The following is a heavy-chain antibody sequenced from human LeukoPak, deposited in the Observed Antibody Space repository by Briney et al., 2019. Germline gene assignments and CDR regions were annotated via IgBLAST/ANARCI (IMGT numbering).Heavy chain of an antibody. CDR3: ARDWGHSRGSYYGLDV. J-gene: IGHJ6*02. CDR1: GGSISSYY. D-gene: IGHD6-19*01. Sequence: SETLSLTCTVSGGSISSYYWSWIQQPPGKGLEWIGYIYTSGSTNYNPSLKSRVTISVDTSKNQFSLKLSPVTAADTAVYYCARDWGHSRGSYYGLDVWGQGTTVTVSS. V-gene: IGHV4-4*09. CDR2: IYTSGST.